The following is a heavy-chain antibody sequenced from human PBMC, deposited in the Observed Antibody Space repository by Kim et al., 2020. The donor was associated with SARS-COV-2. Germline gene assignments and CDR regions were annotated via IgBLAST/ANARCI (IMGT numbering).Heavy chain of an antibody. J-gene: IGHJ6*02. V-gene: IGHV1-69*02. D-gene: IGHD6-6*01. Sequence: SVKVSCKASGGTFSSYTISWVRQAPGQGLEWMGRIIPILGIANYAQKFQGRVTITADKSTSTAYMELSSLRSEDTAVYYCARISLKLEYSSSAPRGYYGMDVWGQGTTVTVSS. CDR2: IIPILGIA. CDR1: GGTFSSYT. CDR3: ARISLKLEYSSSAPRGYYGMDV.